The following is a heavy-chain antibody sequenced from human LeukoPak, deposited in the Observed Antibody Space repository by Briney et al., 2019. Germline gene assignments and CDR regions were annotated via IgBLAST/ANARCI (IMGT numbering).Heavy chain of an antibody. CDR1: GYTFTGYY. D-gene: IGHD2-15*01. V-gene: IGHV1-2*02. CDR3: ARDGLVVVAARARRFDP. CDR2: INPNSGGT. J-gene: IGHJ5*02. Sequence: ASVKVSCKASGYTFTGYYMHWVRQAPGQGLEWMGWINPNSGGTNYAQKVQGRVTMTRDTSISTAYMELSRLRSDDTAVYYCARDGLVVVAARARRFDPWGQGTLVTVSS.